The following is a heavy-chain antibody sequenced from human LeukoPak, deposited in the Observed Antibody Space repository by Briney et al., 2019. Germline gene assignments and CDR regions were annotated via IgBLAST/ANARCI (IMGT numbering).Heavy chain of an antibody. CDR3: ARGTGNYYDSSGPRDY. J-gene: IGHJ4*02. Sequence: GGSLRLSCAASGFTFSSYWMSWVRQAPGKGLEWVANIKQDGSEKYYVDSVRGRFTISRDNAKNSLYPQMNSLRAEDTAVYYCARGTGNYYDSSGPRDYWGQGTLVTVSS. V-gene: IGHV3-7*01. CDR2: IKQDGSEK. CDR1: GFTFSSYW. D-gene: IGHD3-22*01.